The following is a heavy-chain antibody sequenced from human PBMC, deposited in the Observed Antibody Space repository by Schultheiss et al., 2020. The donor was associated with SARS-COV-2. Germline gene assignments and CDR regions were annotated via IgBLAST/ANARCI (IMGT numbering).Heavy chain of an antibody. D-gene: IGHD2-2*02. CDR1: GFSLSNARMG. CDR2: IFSNDEK. V-gene: IGHV2-26*01. CDR3: ARACSSTSCYTVGAFDI. Sequence: SGPTLVKPTETLTLTCTVSGFSLSNARMGVSWIRQPPGKALEWLAHIFSNDEKSYSTSLKSRLTISKDTSKSQLVLTMTNMDPVDTATYYCARACSSTSCYTVGAFDIWGQGTMVTVSS. J-gene: IGHJ3*02.